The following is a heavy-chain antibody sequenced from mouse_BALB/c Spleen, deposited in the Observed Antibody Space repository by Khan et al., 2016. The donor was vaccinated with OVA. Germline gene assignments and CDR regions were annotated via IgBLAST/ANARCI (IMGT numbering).Heavy chain of an antibody. V-gene: IGHV14-3*02. CDR2: IDPANDNS. Sequence: EVQLQQSGAELVKPGASVKLSCTASGFNIKDTHMHWVKQRPEQGLEWIGRIDPANDNSKYDPRFQGKATITADQSSNTAYLPLSSLTSEDTAVYYCAPAGTGDYFDYWGQGTTLTVSS. CDR1: GFNIKDTH. J-gene: IGHJ2*01. D-gene: IGHD4-1*01. CDR3: APAGTGDYFDY.